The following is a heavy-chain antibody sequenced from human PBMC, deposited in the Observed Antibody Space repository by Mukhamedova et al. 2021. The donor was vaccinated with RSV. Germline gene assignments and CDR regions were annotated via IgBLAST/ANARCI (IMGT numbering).Heavy chain of an antibody. J-gene: IGHJ5*01. CDR3: ARDGVSSATYGGAWFDS. V-gene: IGHV1-69*06. D-gene: IGHD6-19*01. Sequence: GQGLQWMGGIIPIVGKPSLAQEFQGRLTITADKYTSTFYMDLTTLTSEDTAVYYCARDGVSSATYGGAWFDSWGQGTLVTGSS. CDR2: IIPIVGKP.